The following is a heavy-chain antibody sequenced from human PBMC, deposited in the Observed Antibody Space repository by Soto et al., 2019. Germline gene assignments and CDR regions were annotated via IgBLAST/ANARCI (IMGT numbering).Heavy chain of an antibody. D-gene: IGHD1-7*01. CDR1: GFTFSSYG. CDR3: AKGRGYNWNYFLAPGCAFDI. J-gene: IGHJ3*02. CDR2: ISDDGSNT. V-gene: IGHV3-30*18. Sequence: QVQLVESGGGVVQPGRSLRLSCAASGFTFSSYGMHWVRQAPGKVLEWVAVISDDGSNTYYADSVKGRFTISRDNSKNTLHLQMNSMRAEDTAVYYCAKGRGYNWNYFLAPGCAFDIWGQGTMVNVSS.